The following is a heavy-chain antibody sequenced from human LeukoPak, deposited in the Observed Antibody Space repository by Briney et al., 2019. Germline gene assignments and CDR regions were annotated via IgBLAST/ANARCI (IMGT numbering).Heavy chain of an antibody. J-gene: IGHJ1*01. Sequence: GGSLRLSCAASGFTFSSYWMHWVRQAPGKGLVWVSRINSDGSSTSYADSVQGRFTISRDNSKSVLYLQLDYLRPEDTAVYYCSTDGTPKFEHWGQGTLVTVSS. CDR3: STDGTPKFEH. CDR1: GFTFSSYW. CDR2: INSDGSST. V-gene: IGHV3-74*01. D-gene: IGHD3-16*01.